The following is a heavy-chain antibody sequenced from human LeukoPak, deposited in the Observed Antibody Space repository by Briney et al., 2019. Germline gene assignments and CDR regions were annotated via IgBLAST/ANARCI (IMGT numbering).Heavy chain of an antibody. V-gene: IGHV1-69*05. CDR1: GGTFSSYA. CDR2: IIPIFGTA. Sequence: SVKVSCKASGGTFSSYAISWVRQAPGQRLEWMGGIIPIFGTANYAQKFQGRVTITTDESTSTAYMELSSLRSEDTAVYYCASGGSGSYYNRWFDPWGQGTLVTVSS. D-gene: IGHD3-10*01. J-gene: IGHJ5*02. CDR3: ASGGSGSYYNRWFDP.